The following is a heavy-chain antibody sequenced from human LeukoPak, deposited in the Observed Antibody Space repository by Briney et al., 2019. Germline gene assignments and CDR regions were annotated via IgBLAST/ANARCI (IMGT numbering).Heavy chain of an antibody. CDR2: IRQDGGET. CDR3: FQY. CDR1: GLTFSRDW. J-gene: IGHJ1*01. Sequence: QPGGSLRLSCEASGLTFSRDWMGWVRQAPGKGLEWVANIRQDGGETYYGDSVKGRFIISRDNAKNSLFLQMNRLRAEDAADTREFQYWGQGTLVTVSP. V-gene: IGHV3-7*01. D-gene: IGHD2-15*01.